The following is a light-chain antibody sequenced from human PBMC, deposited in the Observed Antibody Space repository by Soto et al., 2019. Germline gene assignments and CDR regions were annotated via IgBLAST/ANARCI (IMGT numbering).Light chain of an antibody. CDR3: SSYISSSTLV. Sequence: QSALTQPASVSGSPGQSITISCTATSSDVDTHNYVSWYQQYPGKAPKLMIYEVINRPSGVSNRFSGSKSGNTASLIISGLQAEDEADYYCSSYISSSTLVFGGGTKLTVL. J-gene: IGLJ2*01. CDR1: SSDVDTHNY. CDR2: EVI. V-gene: IGLV2-14*01.